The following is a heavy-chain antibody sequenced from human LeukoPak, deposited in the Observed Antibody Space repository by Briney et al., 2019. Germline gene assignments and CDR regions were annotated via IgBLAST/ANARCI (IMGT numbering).Heavy chain of an antibody. CDR1: GCTCSCYA. Sequence: GGPLRLSCAASGCTCSCYAVSGGRQARGEGLELVSAISGSGDSTYYADSEKARVTISNDKAKNTLYLQMNSLRAEDTAVYYCAKEAGYSGYDDPDYWGQGTLVTVSS. CDR2: ISGSGDST. CDR3: AKEAGYSGYDDPDY. D-gene: IGHD5-12*01. J-gene: IGHJ4*02. V-gene: IGHV3-23*01.